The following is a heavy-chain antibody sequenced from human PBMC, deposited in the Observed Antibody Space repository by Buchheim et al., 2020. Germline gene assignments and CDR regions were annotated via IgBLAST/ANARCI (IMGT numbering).Heavy chain of an antibody. J-gene: IGHJ5*02. Sequence: VQLVESGGGVVQPGRSLRLSCAASGFLFSSYGIHWVRQAPGKGLEWVANIKQDGSEKYYVDSVKGRFTISRDNAKNSLYLQMNSLRAEDTAVYYCARYEWELRDNWFDPWGQGTL. CDR3: ARYEWELRDNWFDP. CDR2: IKQDGSEK. V-gene: IGHV3-7*01. D-gene: IGHD1-26*01. CDR1: GFLFSSYG.